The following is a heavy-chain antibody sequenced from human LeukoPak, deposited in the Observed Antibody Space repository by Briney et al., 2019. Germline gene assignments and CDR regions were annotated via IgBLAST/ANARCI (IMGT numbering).Heavy chain of an antibody. CDR1: GFTFSSYS. V-gene: IGHV3-48*02. D-gene: IGHD3-22*01. J-gene: IGHJ4*02. CDR3: AREAVYYDSSGYNPNYYFDY. CDR2: ISSSSSTI. Sequence: GGSLRLSCAASGFTFSSYSMNWVRQAPGKGLEWVSYISSSSSTIYYADSVKGRFTITRDNAKNSLYLQMNSLRDEDTAVYYCAREAVYYDSSGYNPNYYFDYWGQGTLVTVSS.